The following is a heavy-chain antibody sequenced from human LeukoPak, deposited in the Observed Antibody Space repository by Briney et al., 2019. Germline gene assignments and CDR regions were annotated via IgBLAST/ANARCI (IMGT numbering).Heavy chain of an antibody. CDR3: AREGKSIDAFDI. CDR1: GFTSRNYA. CDR2: ISSNGGST. V-gene: IGHV3-64*01. Sequence: GGSLRLSCAASGFTSRNYAMYWVRQAPGRGLEYVSAISSNGGSTSYANSVKGRFTVSRDNSKNTLYLQMGSLRPEDMAVYYCAREGKSIDAFDIWGQGTMVTVSS. J-gene: IGHJ3*02.